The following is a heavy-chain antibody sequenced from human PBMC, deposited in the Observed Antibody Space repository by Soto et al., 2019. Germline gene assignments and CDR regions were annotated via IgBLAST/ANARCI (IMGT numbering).Heavy chain of an antibody. CDR3: ARVEGDCSSTSCHYYYMDV. D-gene: IGHD2-2*01. CDR2: IYHSGST. Sequence: SETLSLTCAVSSGSISSSNWWSWVRQPPGKGLEWIGVIYHSGSTNYNPSLKSRVTMSVDKSKNQFSLKLSSVTAADTAVYYCARVEGDCSSTSCHYYYMDVWGKGTTVTVSS. V-gene: IGHV4-4*02. CDR1: SGSISSSNW. J-gene: IGHJ6*03.